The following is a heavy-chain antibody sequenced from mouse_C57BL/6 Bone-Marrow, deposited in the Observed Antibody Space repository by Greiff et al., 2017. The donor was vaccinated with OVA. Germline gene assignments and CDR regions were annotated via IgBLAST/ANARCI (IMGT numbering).Heavy chain of an antibody. CDR1: GFSLTSYG. V-gene: IGHV2-5*01. J-gene: IGHJ1*03. D-gene: IGHD1-1*01. Sequence: LQESGPGLVQPSQSLSITCTVSGFSLTSYGVHWVRQSPGKGLEWLGVIWRGGSTDYNAAFMSRLSITKDNSKSQVFFKMNSLQADDTAIYDCAKKGKNYYGSSYDWYFDVWGTGTTVTVAS. CDR3: AKKGKNYYGSSYDWYFDV. CDR2: IWRGGST.